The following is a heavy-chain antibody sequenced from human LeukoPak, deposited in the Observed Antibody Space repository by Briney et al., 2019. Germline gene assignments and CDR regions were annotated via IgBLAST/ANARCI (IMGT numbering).Heavy chain of an antibody. CDR2: INGNDGSR. V-gene: IGHV1-2*02. CDR3: ARDEGSTYNQLDY. D-gene: IGHD1-14*01. CDR1: VYTFHNFY. Sequence: ASVTVSLMSSVYTFHNFYIHWVRQAPGQGPDGMGWINGNDGSRNYAQKFQGRVTMTRVTDISIVYMDVSGLRPDDTAIYYCARDEGSTYNQLDYWGQGTLVTVCS. J-gene: IGHJ4*02.